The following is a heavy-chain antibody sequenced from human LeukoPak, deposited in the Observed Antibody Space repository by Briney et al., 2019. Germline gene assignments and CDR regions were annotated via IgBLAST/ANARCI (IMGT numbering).Heavy chain of an antibody. V-gene: IGHV6-1*01. CDR1: GDSVSSNSAA. CDR3: ARGLDVDIVATTYDQGSYYFDY. D-gene: IGHD5-12*01. CDR2: PYYRSKWYN. J-gene: IGHJ4*02. Sequence: SQTLSLTCAISGDSVSSNSAAWNWIRQSPSRGLEWLGRPYYRSKWYNDYAVSVKSRITINPDTSKNQFSLQLNSVTPEDTAVYYCARGLDVDIVATTYDQGSYYFDYWGQGTLVTVSS.